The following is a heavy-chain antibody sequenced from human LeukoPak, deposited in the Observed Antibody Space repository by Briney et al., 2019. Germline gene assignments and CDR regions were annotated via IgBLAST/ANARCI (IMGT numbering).Heavy chain of an antibody. J-gene: IGHJ6*03. D-gene: IGHD6-13*01. CDR2: ISSSSSYI. Sequence: PGGSLRLSCAASGFTFSSYSMNWVRQAPGKGLEWVSSISSSSSYIYYADSVKGRFTISRDNAKNSLYLQMNSLRAEDTAVYYCARDRRSKLAAAGHRSSPYYYYYYMDVWGKGTTVTVSS. V-gene: IGHV3-21*01. CDR1: GFTFSSYS. CDR3: ARDRRSKLAAAGHRSSPYYYYYYMDV.